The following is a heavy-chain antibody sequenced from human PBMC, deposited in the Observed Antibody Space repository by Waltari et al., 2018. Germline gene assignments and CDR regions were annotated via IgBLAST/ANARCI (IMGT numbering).Heavy chain of an antibody. Sequence: QVQLVESGGGLVKPGGSLRLSRSASGFSFMDSHMSWIRQAPGKGLEWVADIPSSGGTIYYADSVKGRFTISRDNAKNSLYLQMNSLRAEDTAMYYCARVTWISWSFDSWGQGTLVTVSS. V-gene: IGHV3-11*04. CDR2: IPSSGGTI. CDR3: ARVTWISWSFDS. CDR1: GFSFMDSH. D-gene: IGHD5-12*01. J-gene: IGHJ5*01.